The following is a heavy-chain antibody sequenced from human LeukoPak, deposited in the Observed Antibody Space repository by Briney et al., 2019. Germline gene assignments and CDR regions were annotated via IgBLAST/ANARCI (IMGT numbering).Heavy chain of an antibody. CDR3: ARERPPWRGSLDY. Sequence: SETLSLTCSVSGGSISSSSYYWGWIRQPPGKGLEWIGTINYSGNTNYNPSVESRVIMSVDASKNQFSLRLTSVTAADSAVYYCARERPPWRGSLDYWGQGTLVTVSS. D-gene: IGHD2-15*01. J-gene: IGHJ4*02. V-gene: IGHV4-39*07. CDR1: GGSISSSSYY. CDR2: INYSGNT.